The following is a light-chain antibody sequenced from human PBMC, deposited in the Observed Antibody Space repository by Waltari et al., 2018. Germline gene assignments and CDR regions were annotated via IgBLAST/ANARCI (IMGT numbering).Light chain of an antibody. CDR1: QSVSRS. V-gene: IGKV3-20*01. CDR2: DAS. CDR3: QKYVSLPAT. J-gene: IGKJ1*01. Sequence: CRASQSVSRSLSWYQQKPGQAPRLLIYDASTRATGIPDRFSGSGSGTDFSLTISRLEPEDFAVYYCQKYVSLPATFGQGTTVEIK.